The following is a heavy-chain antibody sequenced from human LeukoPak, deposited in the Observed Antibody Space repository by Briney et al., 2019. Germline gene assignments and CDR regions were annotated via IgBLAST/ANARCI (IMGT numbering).Heavy chain of an antibody. J-gene: IGHJ5*02. CDR1: GGTSSSYA. D-gene: IGHD1-20*01. Sequence: GASVKVSCKASGGTSSSYAISWVRQAPGQGLEWMGRIIPILGIANYAQKFQGRVTITADKSTSTAYMELSSLRSEDTAVYYCAREIGNWNDGENWFDPWGQGTLVTVSS. V-gene: IGHV1-69*04. CDR2: IIPILGIA. CDR3: AREIGNWNDGENWFDP.